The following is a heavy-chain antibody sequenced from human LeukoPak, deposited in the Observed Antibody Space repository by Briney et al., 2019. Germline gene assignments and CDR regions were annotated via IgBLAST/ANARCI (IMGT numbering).Heavy chain of an antibody. CDR1: GGSISSYY. CDR2: MRNSGSA. CDR3: ARDRTSYGSRFNWFDP. Sequence: SETLSLTCSVSGGSISSYYWSWIRQPPGKGLEWIGYMRNSGSANYNPSLKSRVTISLDTSKNQFSLKLNSVTAADTAVYFCARDRTSYGSRFNWFDPWGQGTLVTVSS. J-gene: IGHJ5*02. D-gene: IGHD5-18*01. V-gene: IGHV4-59*13.